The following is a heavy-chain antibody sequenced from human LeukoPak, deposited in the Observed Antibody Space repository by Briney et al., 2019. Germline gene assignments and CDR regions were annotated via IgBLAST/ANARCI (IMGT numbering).Heavy chain of an antibody. V-gene: IGHV1-8*01. CDR1: GYTFTSYD. D-gene: IGHD3-16*02. J-gene: IGHJ4*02. Sequence: ASVKVSCKASGYTFTSYDINWVRQATGQGLEWMGWMNPNSGNTGYAQKCQGRVTMTRNTYISTAYMELSSLRSEETAVYYCARGRITFGGVIVIQYFDYWGQGTLVTVSS. CDR3: ARGRITFGGVIVIQYFDY. CDR2: MNPNSGNT.